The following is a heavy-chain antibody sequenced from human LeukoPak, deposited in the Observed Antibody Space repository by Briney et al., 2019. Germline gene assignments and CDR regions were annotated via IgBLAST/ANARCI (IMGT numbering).Heavy chain of an antibody. V-gene: IGHV3-66*02. CDR1: GFTVSSNY. Sequence: GGSLRLSCAASGFTVSSNYMSWVRQAPGKGLKWVSVIYSGGSTYYADSVKGRFTISRDSSKNTLYLQMNSLRAEDTAVYYCARDSAWIQLWNGYYTDVWGKGTTVTVSS. CDR3: ARDSAWIQLWNGYYTDV. D-gene: IGHD5-18*01. CDR2: IYSGGST. J-gene: IGHJ6*03.